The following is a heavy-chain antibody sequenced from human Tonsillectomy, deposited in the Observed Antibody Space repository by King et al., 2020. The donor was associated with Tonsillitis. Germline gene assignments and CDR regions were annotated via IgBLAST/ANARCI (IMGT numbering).Heavy chain of an antibody. Sequence: VQLQQWGAGLLKPSETLSLTCAVYGGSFSGYYWSWIRQPPGKGLEWIGEINHSGSTNYNPSLKSRVTISVDTSKNQFSLKLSSVTAADTAVYYCARLDSSGYYVHFDYWGQGTLVTVSS. J-gene: IGHJ4*02. CDR1: GGSFSGYY. V-gene: IGHV4-34*01. CDR2: INHSGST. CDR3: ARLDSSGYYVHFDY. D-gene: IGHD3-22*01.